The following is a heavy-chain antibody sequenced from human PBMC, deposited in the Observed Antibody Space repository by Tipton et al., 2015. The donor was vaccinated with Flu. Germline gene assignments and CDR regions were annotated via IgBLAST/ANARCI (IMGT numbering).Heavy chain of an antibody. CDR2: AHHTGSS. Sequence: LRLSCSVSGYPVADDYFWGWIRQSPGKGLEWIGNAHHTGSSYYNPSLKSRVTILVDRSKNQFSLELTSVTAADTAVYYCARRDYSNYVSVPKNWFDSWGQGILVTVSS. CDR3: ARRDYSNYVSVPKNWFDS. V-gene: IGHV4-38-2*01. D-gene: IGHD4-11*01. CDR1: GYPVADDYF. J-gene: IGHJ5*01.